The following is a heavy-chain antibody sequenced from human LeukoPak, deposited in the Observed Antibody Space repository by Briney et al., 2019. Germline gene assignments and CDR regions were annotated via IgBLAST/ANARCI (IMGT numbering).Heavy chain of an antibody. Sequence: GGSLRLSCAASGFTFSSYSMNWVRQAPGKGLEWVSSISSSSSYIYYADSVKGRFTISRDNAKNPLYLQMNSLRAEDTAVYYCAIQFYCSSTSCYPPLFDDFDYWGQGTLVTVSS. CDR1: GFTFSSYS. V-gene: IGHV3-21*01. J-gene: IGHJ4*02. CDR3: AIQFYCSSTSCYPPLFDDFDY. CDR2: ISSSSSYI. D-gene: IGHD2-2*01.